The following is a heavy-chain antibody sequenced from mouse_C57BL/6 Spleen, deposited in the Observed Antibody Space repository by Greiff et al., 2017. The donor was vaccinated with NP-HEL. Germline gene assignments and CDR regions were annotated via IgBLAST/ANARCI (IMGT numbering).Heavy chain of an antibody. CDR2: ISSGGSYT. V-gene: IGHV5-6*01. CDR3: ARYGGITTVVDY. D-gene: IGHD1-1*01. CDR1: GFTFSSYG. J-gene: IGHJ2*01. Sequence: EVQGVESGGDLVKPGGSLKLSCAASGFTFSSYGMSWVRQTPDKRLEWVATISSGGSYTYYPDSVKGRFTISIDNAKNTLYLQMSSLKSEDTAMYYCARYGGITTVVDYWGQGTTLTVSS.